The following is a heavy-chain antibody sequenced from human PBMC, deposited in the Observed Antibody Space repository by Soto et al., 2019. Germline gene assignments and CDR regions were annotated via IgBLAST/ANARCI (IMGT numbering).Heavy chain of an antibody. CDR2: IYYSGST. J-gene: IGHJ4*02. Sequence: QLQLQESGPGLVKPSETLSLTCTVSGGSISSSSYYWGWIRQPPGKGLEWIGSIYYSGSTYYNPSLKSRVTRSVDTSKNQFSLKLSSVTAADTAVYYCARRYCSSTSCYEIDYWGQGTLVTVSS. CDR1: GGSISSSSYY. CDR3: ARRYCSSTSCYEIDY. V-gene: IGHV4-39*01. D-gene: IGHD2-2*01.